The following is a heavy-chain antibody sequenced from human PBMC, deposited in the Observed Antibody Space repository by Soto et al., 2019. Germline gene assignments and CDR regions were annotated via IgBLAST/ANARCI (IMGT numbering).Heavy chain of an antibody. Sequence: QVLLVQSGAEVKKPGASVKVSCKASGYTFNSYGVSWVRQAPGQGLEWMGWISAYNGNTKYSQNLKDRVTMTIDTTTSSAYLEVRSLRSDDTAIYYCARYFGSGKLPFDFDQWGQGTLVTVSS. D-gene: IGHD3-3*01. CDR1: GYTFNSYG. CDR3: ARYFGSGKLPFDFDQ. CDR2: ISAYNGNT. V-gene: IGHV1-18*01. J-gene: IGHJ4*02.